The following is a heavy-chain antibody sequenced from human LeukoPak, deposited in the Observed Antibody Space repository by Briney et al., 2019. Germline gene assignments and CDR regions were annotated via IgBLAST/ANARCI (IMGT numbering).Heavy chain of an antibody. Sequence: ASVKVSCKASGYTFTIYGISWVRQAPGQGLEWIGWISAYNGNTNYAQKLHGRITMTTDTSTSTAYMELRRLRSDDTAVYYCARDKGGRYDYWGQGTLVTVSS. D-gene: IGHD1-26*01. CDR3: ARDKGGRYDY. CDR1: GYTFTIYG. V-gene: IGHV1-18*01. J-gene: IGHJ4*02. CDR2: ISAYNGNT.